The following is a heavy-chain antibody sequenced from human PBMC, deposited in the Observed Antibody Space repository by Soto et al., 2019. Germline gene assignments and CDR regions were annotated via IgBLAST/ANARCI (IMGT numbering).Heavy chain of an antibody. D-gene: IGHD6-19*01. CDR2: IKRDGSST. Sequence: GGSLRLSCAASGFTFSSYWLHWVRQAPGKGLVWVSRIKRDGSSTSYADSVKGRFTISRDNAKNTLYLQMNSLRAEDTAVYYCARIDSSGWYEGDYWGQGTLVTVSS. J-gene: IGHJ4*02. CDR1: GFTFSSYW. V-gene: IGHV3-74*01. CDR3: ARIDSSGWYEGDY.